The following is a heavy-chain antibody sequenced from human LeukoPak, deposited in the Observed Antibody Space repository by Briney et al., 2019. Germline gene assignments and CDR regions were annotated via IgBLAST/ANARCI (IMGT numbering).Heavy chain of an antibody. J-gene: IGHJ4*02. V-gene: IGHV3-74*01. CDR3: ARAYNSHFDY. D-gene: IGHD1-1*01. Sequence: GGSLRLSCAASGFTFSSYWMHWVRQAPGKGLVCVSRIKSDGSSTSYADSVKGRFTISRDDAKNTLYLQMNSLRAEDTAVYYCARAYNSHFDYWGQGALVTVSS. CDR2: IKSDGSST. CDR1: GFTFSSYW.